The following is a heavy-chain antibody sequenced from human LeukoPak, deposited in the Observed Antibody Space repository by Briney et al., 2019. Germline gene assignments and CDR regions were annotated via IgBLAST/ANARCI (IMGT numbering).Heavy chain of an antibody. J-gene: IGHJ5*02. CDR2: IYYSGST. D-gene: IGHD3-10*01. Sequence: SETLSLTCTISSGSISSYYWSWIRQPPGKGLEWIGYIYYSGSTNYNPSLKSRVTISVDTSKDQFSLNLSSVTAADTAVYYCANYGSGPYNWFDPWGQGTLVTVSS. V-gene: IGHV4-59*01. CDR3: ANYGSGPYNWFDP. CDR1: SGSISSYY.